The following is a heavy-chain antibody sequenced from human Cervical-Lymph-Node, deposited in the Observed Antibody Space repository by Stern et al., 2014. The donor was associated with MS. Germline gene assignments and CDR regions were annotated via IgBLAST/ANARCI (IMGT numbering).Heavy chain of an antibody. CDR3: AKNTMGIAVAGLFDY. CDR1: GFTFDSYG. J-gene: IGHJ4*02. CDR2: ISYDVSNR. V-gene: IGHV3-30*18. D-gene: IGHD6-19*01. Sequence: QVQLVQSGGGVVKPGRSLRLSCEASGFTFDSYGVNWVRQPPGKGLEWVAVISYDVSNRYYADSVKGRFTSSRYSSKNTVHLQINSLRADDTALYYCAKNTMGIAVAGLFDYWGQGILVTVSS.